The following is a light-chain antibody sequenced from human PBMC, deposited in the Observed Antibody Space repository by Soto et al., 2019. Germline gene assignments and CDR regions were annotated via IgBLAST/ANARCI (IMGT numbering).Light chain of an antibody. V-gene: IGKV3-20*01. Sequence: EIVLTQSRGTLSLSPGERATLSCRASQSINSRYLAWYQQKPGQAPRLLIYGASSRATGIPDRFSGSGSGTEFTLTISRLEPEDFAVYYCQQFGSSPGFTFGPGTKVDIK. J-gene: IGKJ3*01. CDR2: GAS. CDR1: QSINSRY. CDR3: QQFGSSPGFT.